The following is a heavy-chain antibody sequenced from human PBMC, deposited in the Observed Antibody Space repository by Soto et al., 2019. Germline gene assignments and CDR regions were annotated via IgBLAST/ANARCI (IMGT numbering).Heavy chain of an antibody. D-gene: IGHD2-15*01. J-gene: IGHJ3*02. V-gene: IGHV1-46*01. CDR2: INSSGGGT. Sequence: GASVKVSCKASGYTFTNYYIHWMRQAPGQGLEWMGIINSSGGGTTYAQRFQGRVTMTRDTSTSTVYMELGSLRSEDTAVYYCARGVVVGAATPESAFDIWGQGTMVTVSS. CDR3: ARGVVVGAATPESAFDI. CDR1: GYTFTNYY.